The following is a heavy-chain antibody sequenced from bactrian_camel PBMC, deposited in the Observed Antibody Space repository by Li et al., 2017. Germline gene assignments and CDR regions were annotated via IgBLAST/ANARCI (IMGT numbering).Heavy chain of an antibody. D-gene: IGHD2*01. Sequence: VQLVESGGGSVQAGGSLRLSCKSNVYTSGFWCMGWFRHRPGQEGVAYIDSQGTSTYADAVKGRFSISKDSDKKTLYLQMDSLRPEDSAMYYCDMQRSNGASYCYLDPVWEYAYWGQGTQVTVS. CDR1: VYTSGFWC. CDR2: IDSQGTS. CDR3: DMQRSNGASYCYLDPVWEYAY. V-gene: IGHV3S55*01. J-gene: IGHJ4*01.